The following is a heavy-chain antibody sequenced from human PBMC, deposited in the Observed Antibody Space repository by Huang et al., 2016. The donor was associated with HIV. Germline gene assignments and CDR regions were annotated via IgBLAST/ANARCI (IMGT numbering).Heavy chain of an antibody. D-gene: IGHD3-3*01. CDR3: AHSRRTADFWSGYYHNWFDP. CDR2: IYWDDDK. Sequence: QITLKESGPTLVKPTQTLTLTCTFSGFSLSTSGVAGGWIRQPPGKALEWLALIYWDDDKRYSPSLKSRLTITKDTSKNQVVLTMTNMDPVDTATYYCAHSRRTADFWSGYYHNWFDPWGQGTLVTVSS. CDR1: GFSLSTSGVA. J-gene: IGHJ5*02. V-gene: IGHV2-5*02.